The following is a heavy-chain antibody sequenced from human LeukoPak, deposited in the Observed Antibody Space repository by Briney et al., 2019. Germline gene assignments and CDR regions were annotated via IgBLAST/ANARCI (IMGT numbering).Heavy chain of an antibody. CDR2: IIPFFSTA. D-gene: IGHD2-2*01. CDR1: GGTFSSYA. CDR3: ARDLHQHCSSTSCYGAFWFDP. J-gene: IGHJ5*02. V-gene: IGHV1-69*13. Sequence: ASVKVSCKASGGTFSSYAITWVRQAPGQGLEWMGGIIPFFSTATYAQKFQGRLTITADESTSTAYMELSSLRSEDTAVYYCARDLHQHCSSTSCYGAFWFDPWGQGTLVTVSS.